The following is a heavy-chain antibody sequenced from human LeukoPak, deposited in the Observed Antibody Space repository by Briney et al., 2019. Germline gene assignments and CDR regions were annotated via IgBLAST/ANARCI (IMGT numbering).Heavy chain of an antibody. CDR1: GGSISSSSYY. CDR3: VRHDPYSSGCRRPCPPDY. Sequence: SETLSLTCTVSGGSISSSSYYWGWIRQPPGKGREWLGSIYYSGSTYYNPSLKSRVTISVDTSKNQFSLKLSSVTAADTAVYYCVRHDPYSSGCRRPCPPDYWGQGTLVTVSS. J-gene: IGHJ4*02. V-gene: IGHV4-39*01. CDR2: IYYSGST. D-gene: IGHD6-19*01.